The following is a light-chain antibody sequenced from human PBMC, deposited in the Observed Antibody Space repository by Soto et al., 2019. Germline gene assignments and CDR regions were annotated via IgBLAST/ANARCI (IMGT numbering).Light chain of an antibody. J-gene: IGLJ2*01. V-gene: IGLV2-14*02. CDR1: SNDIGGYNL. CDR3: SSYTSSNTLI. Sequence: QSALTQPASVSGSPGQSITISCTGTSNDIGGYNLVSWYQQHPGKAPKLIIYEANKRPSGVSDRFSGSKSGNTASLTISGLQAEDEADYYCSSYTSSNTLIFGGGTKLTVL. CDR2: EAN.